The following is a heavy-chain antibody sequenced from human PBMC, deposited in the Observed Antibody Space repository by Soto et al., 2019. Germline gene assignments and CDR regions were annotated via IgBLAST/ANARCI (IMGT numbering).Heavy chain of an antibody. CDR3: ARNYLFGNCRRYSSPNWFYS. CDR1: RVAFVTYD. CDR2: IIPLFGTT. D-gene: IGHD2-15*01. V-gene: IGHV1-69*06. Sequence: SVTVSCKASRVAFVTYDMSCARQAPGAGPEWIGVIIPLFGTTDSAQKFKGRVTITADTSTSTVYMELSRLGSEDSAIYYWARNYLFGNCRRYSSPNWFYSGGQGTQVTVSS. J-gene: IGHJ5*01.